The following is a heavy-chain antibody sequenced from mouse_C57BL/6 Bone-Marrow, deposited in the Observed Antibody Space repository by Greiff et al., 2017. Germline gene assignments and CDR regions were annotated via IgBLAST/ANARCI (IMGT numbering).Heavy chain of an antibody. V-gene: IGHV5-15*01. D-gene: IGHD1-1*01. CDR2: ISNLAYSI. CDR1: GFTFSDYG. CDR3: ARTEYYGSSDYAMDY. J-gene: IGHJ4*01. Sequence: EVHLVESGGGLVQPGGSLKLSCAASGFTFSDYGMAWVRQAPRKGPEWVAFISNLAYSIYYADTVTGRFTISRENAKNTLYLEMSSLRSEDTAMYYCARTEYYGSSDYAMDYWGQGTSVTVSS.